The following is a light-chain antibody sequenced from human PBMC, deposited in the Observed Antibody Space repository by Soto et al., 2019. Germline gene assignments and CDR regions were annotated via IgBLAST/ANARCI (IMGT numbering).Light chain of an antibody. V-gene: IGKV2-28*01. CDR2: LGS. Sequence: IVMTQSPLSLPVTPGEPASISCRSSQSLQHSNGYNYLDWYLQKPGQSPQLLIDLGSHRASEVTDRLSGSASGTDFTLKITRVEAEDVGVYYCMQALQTPWTFGQGTKVEIK. J-gene: IGKJ1*01. CDR3: MQALQTPWT. CDR1: QSLQHSNGYNY.